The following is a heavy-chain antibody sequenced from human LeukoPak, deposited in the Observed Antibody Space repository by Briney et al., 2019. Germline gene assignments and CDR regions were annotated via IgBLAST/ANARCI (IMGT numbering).Heavy chain of an antibody. CDR2: ISGSSNAV. CDR3: AREYSSSSGSVSDY. CDR1: GFTFSSFR. D-gene: IGHD6-6*01. Sequence: PGGSLRLSYAAYGFTFSSFRMNWVRQAPGKGLEWVAYISGSSNAVYYADSVKGRFTISRDNAKNSLYLQMNSLRDEDTAVYYCAREYSSSSGSVSDYWGQGTLVTVSS. V-gene: IGHV3-48*02. J-gene: IGHJ4*02.